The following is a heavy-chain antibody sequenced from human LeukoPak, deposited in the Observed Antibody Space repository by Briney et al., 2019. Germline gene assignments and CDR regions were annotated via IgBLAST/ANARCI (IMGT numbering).Heavy chain of an antibody. Sequence: GGSLRLSCAASGFTFDDYGMSWVRQAPGKGLEWVSGINWNGGSTGYADSVKGRFTISRDNAKNSLYLQMNSLRAEDTALYHCARGGSSWYSDYYYMDVWGKGTTVTVSS. V-gene: IGHV3-20*01. D-gene: IGHD6-13*01. CDR1: GFTFDDYG. CDR3: ARGGSSWYSDYYYMDV. J-gene: IGHJ6*03. CDR2: INWNGGST.